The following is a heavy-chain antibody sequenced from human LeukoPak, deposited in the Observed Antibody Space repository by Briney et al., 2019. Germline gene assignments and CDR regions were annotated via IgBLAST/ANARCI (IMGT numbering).Heavy chain of an antibody. Sequence: ASVKVSCKASGYTFTNYYMHWVRQAPGQGLEWMGIINPSGGSTSYAQKFQGRVTMTRDTSTSTVYMELSSLRSEDTAVYYCARVSSDCSSTSCYVYDAFDIWGQGTMVTVSS. CDR1: GYTFTNYY. CDR3: ARVSSDCSSTSCYVYDAFDI. J-gene: IGHJ3*02. V-gene: IGHV1-46*01. D-gene: IGHD2-2*01. CDR2: INPSGGST.